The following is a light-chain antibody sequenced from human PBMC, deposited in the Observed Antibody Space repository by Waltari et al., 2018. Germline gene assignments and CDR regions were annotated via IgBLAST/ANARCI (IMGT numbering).Light chain of an antibody. CDR1: SSDVDSYNL. J-gene: IGLJ2*01. CDR2: EVN. V-gene: IGLV2-23*02. Sequence: QSALTQPASVSGSPGQSITISCSGSSSDVDSYNLVSWYQQHPGKVPKLILYEVNKRPSGVSNRFSGSKSGDTASLTISGLQAEDEAAYYCCSYVTSRTFVFGGGTKVSVL. CDR3: CSYVTSRTFV.